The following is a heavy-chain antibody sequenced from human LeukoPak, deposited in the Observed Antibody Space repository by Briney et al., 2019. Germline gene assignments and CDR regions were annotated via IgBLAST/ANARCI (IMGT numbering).Heavy chain of an antibody. CDR3: AKGLGTGSTPNTIDY. V-gene: IGHV3-21*01. CDR1: GFIFSSYS. J-gene: IGHJ4*02. CDR2: ISSSSTYI. Sequence: GSLRLSCAASGFIFSSYSMNWVRQAPGKGLEWVSSISSSSTYIYYADSVKGRFTISRDNSKNTLYLQMNSLRAEDTAVYYCAKGLGTGSTPNTIDYWGQGTLVTVSS. D-gene: IGHD2-15*01.